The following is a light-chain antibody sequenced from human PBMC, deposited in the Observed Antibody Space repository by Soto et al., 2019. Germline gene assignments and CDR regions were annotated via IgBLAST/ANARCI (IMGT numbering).Light chain of an antibody. CDR1: SSDVGGYNF. CDR2: EVT. Sequence: QSALTQPPSASGSPGQSVTISCTGTSSDVGGYNFVSWYQQHPGKAPKLMIYEVTERPSGVPDRFSGSKSGNTASLTVSGRQAEDEADYYCSSYAGNNNLVFGGGTKLNVL. V-gene: IGLV2-8*01. J-gene: IGLJ2*01. CDR3: SSYAGNNNLV.